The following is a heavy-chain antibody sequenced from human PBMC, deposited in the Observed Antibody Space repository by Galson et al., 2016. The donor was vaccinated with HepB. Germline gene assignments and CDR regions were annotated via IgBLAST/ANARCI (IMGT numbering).Heavy chain of an antibody. CDR2: IWADGDNE. CDR1: GFTLNRCA. V-gene: IGHV3-33*01. Sequence: SLRLSCAVSGFTLNRCAMHWVRQAPGKGLEWVAVIWADGDNEYYADSVKGRFTISRDNSKNTLFLQMNSLRAGDTAVYYCARDGVGNYFSAYYFDYWGQGTLVTVSS. CDR3: ARDGVGNYFSAYYFDY. J-gene: IGHJ4*02. D-gene: IGHD3-3*01.